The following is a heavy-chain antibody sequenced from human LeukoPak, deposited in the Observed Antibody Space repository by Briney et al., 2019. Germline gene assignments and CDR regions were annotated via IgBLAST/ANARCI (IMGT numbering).Heavy chain of an antibody. V-gene: IGHV4-34*01. CDR1: GGSFSGYY. Sequence: PSETLSLTCAVYGGSFSGYYWSWIRQPPGKGLEWIGEINHSGSTNYNPSLKSRVAISVDTSKNQFSLKLSSVTAADTAVYYCARLGYYDSSGYDGVAFDPWGQGTLVTVSS. J-gene: IGHJ5*02. CDR2: INHSGST. D-gene: IGHD3-22*01. CDR3: ARLGYYDSSGYDGVAFDP.